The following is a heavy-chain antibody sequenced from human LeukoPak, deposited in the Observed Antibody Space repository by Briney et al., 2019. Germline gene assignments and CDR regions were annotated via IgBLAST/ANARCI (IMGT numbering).Heavy chain of an antibody. CDR2: INPNSGAT. CDR3: ARGVTGTPRVDF. V-gene: IGHV1-2*02. Sequence: ASVKVSCKASGYTFTGYYIHWVRQAPGQGLEWMGWINPNSGATSSAQNFQGRVTMTRDTPISTAYMELSRLRSDDTAVYYCARGVTGTPRVDFWGQGTLVTVSS. D-gene: IGHD1-7*01. J-gene: IGHJ4*02. CDR1: GYTFTGYY.